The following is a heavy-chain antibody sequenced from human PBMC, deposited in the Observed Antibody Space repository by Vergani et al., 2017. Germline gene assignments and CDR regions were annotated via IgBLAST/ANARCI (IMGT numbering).Heavy chain of an antibody. CDR2: ISGSGGST. CDR3: AKDMLRFLEWLDY. J-gene: IGHJ4*02. V-gene: IGHV3-23*01. CDR1: GFTFSSYA. D-gene: IGHD3-3*01. Sequence: EVQLLESGGGLVQPGGSLRLSCAASGFTFSSYAMSWVRQAPGKGPEWVSSISGSGGSTFYADSVRGRFTISRDSSKNTLYLQMNSLRAEDTAVYYCAKDMLRFLEWLDYWGQGTLVTVSS.